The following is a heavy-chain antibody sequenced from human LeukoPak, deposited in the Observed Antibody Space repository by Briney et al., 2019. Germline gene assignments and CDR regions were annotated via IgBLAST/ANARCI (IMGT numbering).Heavy chain of an antibody. D-gene: IGHD3-3*01. CDR2: ISYDGSNK. Sequence: PGGSLRLSCAASGFTFSSYGMHWVRQAPGKGLEWVAVISYDGSNKYYADSVKGRFTISRDNSKNTLYLQMNSLRAEDTAVYYCAKSSRDYDFWSGYPPRGYFDYWGQGTLVTVSS. V-gene: IGHV3-30*18. CDR3: AKSSRDYDFWSGYPPRGYFDY. CDR1: GFTFSSYG. J-gene: IGHJ4*02.